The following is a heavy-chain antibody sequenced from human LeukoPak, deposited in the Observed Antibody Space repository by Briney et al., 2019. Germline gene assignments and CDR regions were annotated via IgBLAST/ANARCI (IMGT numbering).Heavy chain of an antibody. D-gene: IGHD5-18*01. Sequence: PGGSLRLSCAASGFTFSSYGMHWVRQAPGKGLEWVAVISYDGSNKYYADSVKGRFTISRDNSKNTLYLQMNSLRAEDTAVYYCARDHKVYSYNYYYYGMDVWGQGTTVTVSS. CDR1: GFTFSSYG. J-gene: IGHJ6*02. CDR3: ARDHKVYSYNYYYYGMDV. CDR2: ISYDGSNK. V-gene: IGHV3-30*03.